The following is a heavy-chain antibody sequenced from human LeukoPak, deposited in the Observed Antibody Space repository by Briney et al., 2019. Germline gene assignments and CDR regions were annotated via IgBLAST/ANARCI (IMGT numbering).Heavy chain of an antibody. CDR3: ASPRGAYDSSGYVH. Sequence: GGSLRLSCAASGVTFSSYSMNWVRQAPGKGLEWVSSISSSSSYIYYADSVKGRFTISRDNAKNSLYLQMNSLRAEDTAVYYCASPRGAYDSSGYVHWGQGTLVTVSS. V-gene: IGHV3-21*01. CDR1: GVTFSSYS. J-gene: IGHJ4*02. CDR2: ISSSSSYI. D-gene: IGHD3-22*01.